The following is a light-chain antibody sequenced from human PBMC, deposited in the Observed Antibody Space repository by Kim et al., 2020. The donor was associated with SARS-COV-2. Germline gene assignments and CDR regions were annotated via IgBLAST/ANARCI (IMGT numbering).Light chain of an antibody. V-gene: IGLV2-14*03. J-gene: IGLJ2*01. Sequence: QSALTQPASVSGSPGQSITISCTGTSSDVGGYNYVSWYQQHPGKAPTLMIFDVSYRPSGISNRFSGSKSGNTVSLTISGLQADDEAVYYCSSYTTCGTLRFGGGTQLTVL. CDR2: DVS. CDR3: SSYTTCGTLR. CDR1: SSDVGGYNY.